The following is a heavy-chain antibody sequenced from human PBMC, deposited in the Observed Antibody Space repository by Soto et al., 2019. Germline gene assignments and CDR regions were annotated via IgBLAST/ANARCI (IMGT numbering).Heavy chain of an antibody. J-gene: IGHJ6*02. CDR1: GGSISGYY. V-gene: IGHV4-4*07. D-gene: IGHD3-10*01. CDR3: ARVRDYGLGTNRNYYGMDV. CDR2: LYTMGST. Sequence: QVQLQESGPGLVKSSETLSLTCTVSGGSISGYYWSWIRQPAGKGLEWIGRLYTMGSTNYNPSLQSRVTMSVDTSKTEFSLEVSSVTAADTAVYFCARVRDYGLGTNRNYYGMDVWGQGTTVTVSS.